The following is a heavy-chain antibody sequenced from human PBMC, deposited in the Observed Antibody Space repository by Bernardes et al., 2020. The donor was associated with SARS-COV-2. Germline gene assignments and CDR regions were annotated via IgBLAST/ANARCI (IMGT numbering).Heavy chain of an antibody. D-gene: IGHD3-16*01. V-gene: IGHV4-61*02. Sequence: SDTLSLTCTVSGGSIRSGRYYWSWIRQPAGKGLEWIGRISTGGSTNYNPSLKSRVTMSVDTSKMQFSLKLSSVTAADTALYYCAAIGGSTSSIDYWGQGTLVTVSS. CDR3: AAIGGSTSSIDY. CDR2: ISTGGST. CDR1: GGSIRSGRYY. J-gene: IGHJ4*02.